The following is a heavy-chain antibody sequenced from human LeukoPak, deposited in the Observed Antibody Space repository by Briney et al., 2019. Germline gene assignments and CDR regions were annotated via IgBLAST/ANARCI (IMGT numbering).Heavy chain of an antibody. V-gene: IGHV3-21*01. J-gene: IGHJ4*02. CDR3: VRVALYYYGSEGYFFFEH. Sequence: GGSLRLSCAASGFTFSSYSMNWVRQAPGKGLEWVSCISSSSSYIYYADSVKGRFTISRDNAKNSLYLQMNTLRVEDTAIYYCVRVALYYYGSEGYFFFEHWGQGTPVTASS. D-gene: IGHD3-10*01. CDR2: ISSSSSYI. CDR1: GFTFSSYS.